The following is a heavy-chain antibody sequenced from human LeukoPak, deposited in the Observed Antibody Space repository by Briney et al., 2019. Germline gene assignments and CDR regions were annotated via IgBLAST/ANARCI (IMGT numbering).Heavy chain of an antibody. J-gene: IGHJ4*02. D-gene: IGHD1-26*01. V-gene: IGHV4-39*01. CDR1: GDSIRSSYYY. CDR3: ARRRYSGSYFD. Sequence: SETLSPTCTVSGDSIRSSYYYWGWIRQPPGKGLEWIGSVFHSGSTYFNPSLKSRVTISVETSKNKFSLNLRSVTAADTAVYYCARRRYSGSYFDWGQGTLVTVSS. CDR2: VFHSGST.